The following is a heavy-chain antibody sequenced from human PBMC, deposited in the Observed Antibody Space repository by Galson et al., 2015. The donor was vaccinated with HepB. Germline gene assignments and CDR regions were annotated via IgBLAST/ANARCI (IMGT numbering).Heavy chain of an antibody. Sequence: SLRLSCAPSGFTFRNYAMHWVRQAPGKGLQWVTLISYDGSKKYYVDSVKGRFTISRDNSKNTVYLEMSSLIPEDTGVYYCAKSEYDGSDEYDPEIDYWGQGTLVTVSS. V-gene: IGHV3-30*18. CDR1: GFTFRNYA. J-gene: IGHJ4*02. CDR3: AKSEYDGSDEYDPEIDY. CDR2: ISYDGSKK. D-gene: IGHD3-22*01.